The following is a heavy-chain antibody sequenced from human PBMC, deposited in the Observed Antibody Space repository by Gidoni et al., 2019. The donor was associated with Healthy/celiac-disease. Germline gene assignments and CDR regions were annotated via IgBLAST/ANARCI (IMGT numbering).Heavy chain of an antibody. Sequence: EVQLLESGGGLVPPGGSLRLYCAASGFTFSSYWMSWVRQAPGQGLECVANIKQDGSVKYYVDSVKGRFTISRDNAKNSLYLQMNSLRAEDTAVYYCARVGDVLRYFDWFSASYYYGMDVWGQGTTVTVSS. CDR3: ARVGDVLRYFDWFSASYYYGMDV. V-gene: IGHV3-7*01. CDR1: GFTFSSYW. CDR2: IKQDGSVK. J-gene: IGHJ6*02. D-gene: IGHD3-9*01.